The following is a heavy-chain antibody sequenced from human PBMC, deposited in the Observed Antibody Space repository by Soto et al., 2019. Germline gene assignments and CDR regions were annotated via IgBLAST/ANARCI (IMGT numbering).Heavy chain of an antibody. J-gene: IGHJ5*02. D-gene: IGHD2-2*01. CDR1: GGSISSGDYY. CDR2: IYYSGST. Sequence: QVQLQESGPGLVKPSQTLSLTCTVSGGSISSGDYYWSWIRQPPGKGLEWIGYIYYSGSTYYNPSLKSRVTISVETSKNQFSLKLSSVTAADTAVYYCARGEYCSSTSCYDGGVWFDPWGQGTLVTVSS. CDR3: ARGEYCSSTSCYDGGVWFDP. V-gene: IGHV4-30-4*01.